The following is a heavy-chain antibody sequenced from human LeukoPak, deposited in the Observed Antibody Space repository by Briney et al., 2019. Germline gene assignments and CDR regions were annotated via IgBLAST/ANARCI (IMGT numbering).Heavy chain of an antibody. J-gene: IGHJ3*02. CDR3: ATLGRAAGNAFDI. Sequence: SETLSPTCSVSGDSISFHFWSWIRQPPGKGLEWIGHTYYGGSTDYNPSLASRVTASADTSKNQSSLKLSSVTAADTAVYYCATLGRAAGNAFDIWGQGTVVIVSS. CDR1: GDSISFHF. V-gene: IGHV4-59*11. CDR2: TYYGGST. D-gene: IGHD1-26*01.